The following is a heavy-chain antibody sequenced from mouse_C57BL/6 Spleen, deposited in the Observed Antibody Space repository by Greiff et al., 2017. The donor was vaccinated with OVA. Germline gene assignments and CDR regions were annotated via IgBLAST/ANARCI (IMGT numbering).Heavy chain of an antibody. CDR2: IDPNRGGT. J-gene: IGHJ4*01. Sequence: QVQLQQPGAELVKPGASVKLSCKASGYTFTSYWMHWVKQRPGRGLEWIGRIDPNRGGTKYNEKFKSKATLTVDKPSSTAYMQLSSLTSEDSAVYYCARDPVYDGDYDYYAMDYWGQGTSVTVSS. CDR3: ARDPVYDGDYDYYAMDY. CDR1: GYTFTSYW. V-gene: IGHV1-72*01. D-gene: IGHD2-3*01.